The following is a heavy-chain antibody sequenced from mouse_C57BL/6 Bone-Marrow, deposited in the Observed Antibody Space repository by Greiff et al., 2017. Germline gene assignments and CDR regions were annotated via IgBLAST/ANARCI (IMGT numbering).Heavy chain of an antibody. J-gene: IGHJ4*01. CDR3: SRTRRLRRGGAMDY. D-gene: IGHD2-4*01. CDR2: IDPNSGGT. CDR1: GYTFTSYW. V-gene: IGHV1-72*01. Sequence: QVQLQQPGAELVKPGASVKLSCKASGYTFTSYWMHWVKQRPGRGLEWIGRIDPNSGGTKYNEKFKSKATLTVDKPSSTAYMQLSRLTSEDSAVYYWSRTRRLRRGGAMDYWGQGTSVAVSS.